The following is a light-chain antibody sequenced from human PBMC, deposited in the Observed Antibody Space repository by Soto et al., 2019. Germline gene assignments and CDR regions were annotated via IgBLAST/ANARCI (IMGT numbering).Light chain of an antibody. J-gene: IGLJ2*01. CDR2: EVT. CDR1: TSDVGAYNY. Sequence: QSVLTQPASVSGSLGQSITISCTGTTSDVGAYNYVSWYQHHPGKDPKVVIFEVTKRPSGVSSRFSGSKSGNTASLTVSGLQAEDEGDYYCSSFTTTSTVLFGGGTQLTVL. V-gene: IGLV2-14*01. CDR3: SSFTTTSTVL.